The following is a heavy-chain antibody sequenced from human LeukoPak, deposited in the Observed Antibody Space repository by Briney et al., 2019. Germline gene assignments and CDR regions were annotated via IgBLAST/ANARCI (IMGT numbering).Heavy chain of an antibody. J-gene: IGHJ5*02. CDR2: INPNSGGT. V-gene: IGHV1-2*02. D-gene: IGHD3-10*01. Sequence: ASVKVSCKASGYTFTGYYMHWVRQAPGQGLEWMGWINPNSGGTNYAQKFQGRVTMTRDTSISTAYMELSRLRSDDTAVYYCARAALLLWFGETNWFDPWGQGTLVTVSS. CDR3: ARAALLLWFGETNWFDP. CDR1: GYTFTGYY.